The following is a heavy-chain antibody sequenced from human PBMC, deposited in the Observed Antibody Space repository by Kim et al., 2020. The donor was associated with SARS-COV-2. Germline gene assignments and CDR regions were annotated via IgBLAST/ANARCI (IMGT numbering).Heavy chain of an antibody. Sequence: GGSLRLSCAASGFSFNTYSMHWVRQAPGKGLEWLAVIPYAGSNIHYRDSVKGRFTISRDNSKNTLYLQMNSLSPEDTAVYYCARDRIATAIWYIVGFDYWGQGTLVTVSS. CDR2: IPYAGSNI. D-gene: IGHD2-21*01. V-gene: IGHV3-30*04. CDR1: GFSFNTYS. CDR3: ARDRIATAIWYIVGFDY. J-gene: IGHJ4*02.